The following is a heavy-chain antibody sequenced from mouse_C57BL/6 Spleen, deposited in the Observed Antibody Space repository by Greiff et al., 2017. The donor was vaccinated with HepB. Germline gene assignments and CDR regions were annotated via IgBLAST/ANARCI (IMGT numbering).Heavy chain of an antibody. V-gene: IGHV1-61*01. Sequence: QVQLQQPGAELVRPGSSVKLSCKASGYTFTSYWMDWVKQRPGQGLEWIGNIYPSDSETHYNQKFKDKATLTVDKSSSTAYMQLSSLTSEDSAVYYCAITTVVAAYWGQGTTLTVSS. CDR3: AITTVVAAY. J-gene: IGHJ2*01. D-gene: IGHD1-1*01. CDR1: GYTFTSYW. CDR2: IYPSDSET.